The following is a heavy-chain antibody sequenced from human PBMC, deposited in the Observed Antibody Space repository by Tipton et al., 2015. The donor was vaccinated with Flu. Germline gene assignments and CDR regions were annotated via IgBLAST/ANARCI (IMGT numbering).Heavy chain of an antibody. D-gene: IGHD4-11*01. V-gene: IGHV4-61*02. Sequence: TLSLTCTVSGGSISSGSYYWSWIRQPAGKGLEWIGRIYTSGSTNYNPSLKSRVTISVDTSKNQFSLKLSSVTAADTAVYYCARYPESNYHWFGPWGQGALVTVSS. CDR2: IYTSGST. J-gene: IGHJ5*02. CDR1: GGSISSGSYY. CDR3: ARYPESNYHWFGP.